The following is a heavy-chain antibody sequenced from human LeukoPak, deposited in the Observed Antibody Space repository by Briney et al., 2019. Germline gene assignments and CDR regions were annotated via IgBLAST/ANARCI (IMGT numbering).Heavy chain of an antibody. D-gene: IGHD6-19*01. CDR1: GDSIGSYY. Sequence: PSETLSLTCTVSGDSIGSYYWSWIRQPPGKGLEWIGYIYYSGSTNYNPSLKSRVTISVDTSKNQFSLKLSSVTAADTAVYYCAGARSVAGRGHDAFDIWGQGTMVTVSS. CDR2: IYYSGST. V-gene: IGHV4-59*01. CDR3: AGARSVAGRGHDAFDI. J-gene: IGHJ3*02.